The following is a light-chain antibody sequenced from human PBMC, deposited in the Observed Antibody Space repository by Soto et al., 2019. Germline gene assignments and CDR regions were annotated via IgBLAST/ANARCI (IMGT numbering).Light chain of an antibody. CDR2: GAS. V-gene: IGKV3D-15*01. J-gene: IGKJ3*01. CDR1: QSVSSN. CDR3: QQYNNWQFT. Sequence: EIVMTQSPATLSVSPGERATLSCRASQSVSSNLAWYQQKPGQAPRLLIYGASTRATGITARFSGSGSGTEFTLTISSLQSQDFAVYYCQQYNNWQFTFGPGTKVDIK.